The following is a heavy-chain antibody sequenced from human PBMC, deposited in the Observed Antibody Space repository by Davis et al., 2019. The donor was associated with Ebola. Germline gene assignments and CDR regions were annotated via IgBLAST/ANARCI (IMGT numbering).Heavy chain of an antibody. CDR2: IIPIFGTE. V-gene: IGHV1-69*13. CDR3: ARERARAFDI. J-gene: IGHJ3*02. CDR1: GYTFTSYG. Sequence: SVKVSCKASGYTFTSYGITWVRQAPGQGLEWMGGIIPIFGTENYAQKFQGRVTITADESTSTAYMELSSLRSEDTAVYYCARERARAFDIWGQGTMVTVSS. D-gene: IGHD6-6*01.